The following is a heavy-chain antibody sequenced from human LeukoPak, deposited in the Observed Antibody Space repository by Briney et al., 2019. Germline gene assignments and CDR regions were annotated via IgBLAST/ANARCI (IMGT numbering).Heavy chain of an antibody. Sequence: GGPLRLSCAASGFTFSSYWMSWVRQAPGKGREGVANIKQDGSEKYYVDSVKGRFTISRDNAKNSLYLQMNSLRAEDTAVYYCARARYSSRWGSDYWGQGTLVTVSS. D-gene: IGHD6-13*01. J-gene: IGHJ4*02. CDR1: GFTFSSYW. CDR3: ARARYSSRWGSDY. CDR2: IKQDGSEK. V-gene: IGHV3-7*01.